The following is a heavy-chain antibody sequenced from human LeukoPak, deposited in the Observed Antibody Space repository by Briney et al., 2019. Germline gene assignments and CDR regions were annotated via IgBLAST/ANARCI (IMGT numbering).Heavy chain of an antibody. CDR2: ISGSGGST. Sequence: GGSLRLSCAASGFTFDDYAMSWVRQAPGKGLEWVSAISGSGGSTYYADSVKGRFTISRDNSKNTLYLQMNSLRAEDTAVYYCAKDLLLWFGELFFDYWGQGTLVTVSS. V-gene: IGHV3-23*01. CDR3: AKDLLLWFGELFFDY. CDR1: GFTFDDYA. D-gene: IGHD3-10*01. J-gene: IGHJ4*02.